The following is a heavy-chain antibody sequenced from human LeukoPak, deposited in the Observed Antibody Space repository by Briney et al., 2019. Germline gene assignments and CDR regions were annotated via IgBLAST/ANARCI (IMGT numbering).Heavy chain of an antibody. CDR1: GLTFSSHW. Sequence: GGSLRLSCAASGLTFSSHWMHWVRQAPGKGLVWVSRITNDGSSTTYADSVKGRFTISRDNAKNMLYLQVNSLRAEDTAVYYCARAYYDFWSGYYGEPYYFDYWGQGTLVTVSS. CDR2: ITNDGSST. J-gene: IGHJ4*02. CDR3: ARAYYDFWSGYYGEPYYFDY. D-gene: IGHD3-3*01. V-gene: IGHV3-74*01.